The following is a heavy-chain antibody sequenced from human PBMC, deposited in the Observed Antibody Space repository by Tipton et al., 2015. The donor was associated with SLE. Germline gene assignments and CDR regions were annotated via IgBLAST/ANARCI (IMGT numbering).Heavy chain of an antibody. CDR1: GFTFSNFA. D-gene: IGHD2-15*01. CDR3: ARDPRDITVVVPTLHDAFDI. V-gene: IGHV3-30*04. CDR2: ISYDGRKK. J-gene: IGHJ3*02. Sequence: QLVQSGGGLVKPGGSLRLSCEVSGFTFSNFAMHWVRQAPGRGLEWVADISYDGRKKSFADSVKGRFTLSRDNSKNTLYVQMNRLRVEDTAIYYCARDPRDITVVVPTLHDAFDIWGQGTMVTVSS.